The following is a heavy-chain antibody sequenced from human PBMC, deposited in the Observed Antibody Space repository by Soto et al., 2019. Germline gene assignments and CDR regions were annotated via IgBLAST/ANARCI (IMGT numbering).Heavy chain of an antibody. D-gene: IGHD3-22*01. CDR2: ISSDGKSE. V-gene: IGHV3-30*18. CDR1: GFAFSTYG. Sequence: QVQLVESGGGVVQPGRSLRLSCAAYGFAFSTYGMHWVRQPPGKGLEWVAVISSDGKSEHYADPVKGRFSISRDNSKNTLSLQMNSLRVEDTAVYYCAKTITTYSGDSRGRGALVDYWGQGTLVTVSS. CDR3: AKTITTYSGDSRGRGALVDY. J-gene: IGHJ4*02.